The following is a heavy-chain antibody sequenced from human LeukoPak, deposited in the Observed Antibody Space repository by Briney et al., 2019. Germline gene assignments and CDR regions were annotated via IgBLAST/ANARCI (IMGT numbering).Heavy chain of an antibody. CDR1: GYTFTSYG. J-gene: IGHJ6*03. Sequence: ASVKVSCKASGYTFTSYGISWVRQAPGQGLERMGWISAYNGNTNYAQKLQGRVTMTTDTSTSTAYMELRSLRSDDTAVYYCARGTYSSGWYGTPGNYMDVWGKGTTVTVSS. D-gene: IGHD6-19*01. V-gene: IGHV1-18*01. CDR2: ISAYNGNT. CDR3: ARGTYSSGWYGTPGNYMDV.